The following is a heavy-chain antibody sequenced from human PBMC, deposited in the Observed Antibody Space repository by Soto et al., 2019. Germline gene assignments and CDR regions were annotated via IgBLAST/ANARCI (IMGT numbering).Heavy chain of an antibody. D-gene: IGHD3-9*01. CDR3: VRDEAHYDILTGSSLGRAFDI. CDR1: NASISSSNW. CDR2: IYHTGRT. J-gene: IGHJ3*02. V-gene: IGHV4-4*02. Sequence: QVQLQEWRPRLVKPSGTLSLTCVITNASISSSNWWSWVRQPPGKGLEWIGEIYHTGRTNYNPSLKSRVTMSIDKSNNRFSLRLTSLTAADTAVYYCVRDEAHYDILTGSSLGRAFDIWGQGTMVTVSS.